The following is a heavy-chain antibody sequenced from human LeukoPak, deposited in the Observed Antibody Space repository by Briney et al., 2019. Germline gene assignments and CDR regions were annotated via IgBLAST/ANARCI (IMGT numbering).Heavy chain of an antibody. CDR1: GYTFTSYY. CDR2: INPSGGST. CDR3: ARIAGGAARPRYFQH. J-gene: IGHJ1*01. Sequence: ASVTVSCKASGYTFTSYYMHWVRQAPGQGLEWMGIINPSGGSTSYAQKFQGRVTMTRDTSTSTVYMELSSLRSEDTAVYYCARIAGGAARPRYFQHWGQGTLVTVSS. D-gene: IGHD6-6*01. V-gene: IGHV1-46*01.